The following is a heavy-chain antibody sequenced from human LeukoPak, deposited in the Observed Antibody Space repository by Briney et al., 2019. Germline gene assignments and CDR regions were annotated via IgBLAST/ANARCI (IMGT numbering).Heavy chain of an antibody. D-gene: IGHD3-3*02. V-gene: IGHV3-33*01. CDR1: GFTFSSYG. J-gene: IGHJ3*02. Sequence: GRSLRLSCAASGFTFSSYGMHWVRQAPGKGLEWVALIWYDGSNKYYADSVKARFTISRDNSKNTLYLQMNSLRAEDTAVYYCARDRRALDAFDIWGQGTMVTVSS. CDR2: IWYDGSNK. CDR3: ARDRRALDAFDI.